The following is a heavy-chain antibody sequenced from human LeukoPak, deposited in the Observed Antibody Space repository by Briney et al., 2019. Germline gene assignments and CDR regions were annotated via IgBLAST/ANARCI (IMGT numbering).Heavy chain of an antibody. D-gene: IGHD3-10*01. CDR2: ISGSGGST. V-gene: IGHV3-23*01. CDR3: AKVSRYYGSGSYYRDGEFDY. Sequence: GGSLRLSCAASGFTFSTYAMTWVRQAPGKGLEWVSAISGSGGSTYYADSVKGRFTISRDNSKNTLYLQMNSLRAEDTAVYYCAKVSRYYGSGSYYRDGEFDYWGQGTLVTVPS. CDR1: GFTFSTYA. J-gene: IGHJ4*02.